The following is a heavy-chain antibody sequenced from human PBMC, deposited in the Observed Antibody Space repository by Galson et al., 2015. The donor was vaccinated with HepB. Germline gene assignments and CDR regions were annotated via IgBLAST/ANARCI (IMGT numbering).Heavy chain of an antibody. CDR1: GDSVSSNSAA. Sequence: CAISGDSVSSNSAAWNWIRQSPSRGLEWLGWTYYRSKWYNDYAVSVKSRITINPDTSKNQFSLQLNSVTPEDTAVYYCARGRIAVAALLFDYWGQGTLVTVSS. D-gene: IGHD6-19*01. J-gene: IGHJ4*02. V-gene: IGHV6-1*01. CDR3: ARGRIAVAALLFDY. CDR2: TYYRSKWYN.